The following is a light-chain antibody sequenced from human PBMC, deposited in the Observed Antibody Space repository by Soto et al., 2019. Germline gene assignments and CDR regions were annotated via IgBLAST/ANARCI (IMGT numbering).Light chain of an antibody. V-gene: IGKV1-5*01. CDR2: DVS. Sequence: DIQMTQSPSTLSASVGDRVTITCRASQTVERWLAWYQQKPGKAPNLVISDVSSLERGVPSRFSGSGSGTEFTLTISSLQPDDFATYYCQQYNSYSPYTFGQGTKLEIK. CDR3: QQYNSYSPYT. J-gene: IGKJ2*01. CDR1: QTVERW.